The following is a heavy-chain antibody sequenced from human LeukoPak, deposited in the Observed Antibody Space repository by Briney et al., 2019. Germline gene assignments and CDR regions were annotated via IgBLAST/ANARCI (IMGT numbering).Heavy chain of an antibody. CDR2: ISSSGSTI. CDR3: ARDLSYYYDTILDY. J-gene: IGHJ4*02. Sequence: AGGSLRLSCAASGFTFSSYEMNWVRQAPGKGLEWVSYISSSGSTIYYADSVKGRFTISRDNAKNSLYLQMNSLRAEETAVYYCARDLSYYYDTILDYWGQGTLVTVSS. CDR1: GFTFSSYE. D-gene: IGHD3-22*01. V-gene: IGHV3-48*03.